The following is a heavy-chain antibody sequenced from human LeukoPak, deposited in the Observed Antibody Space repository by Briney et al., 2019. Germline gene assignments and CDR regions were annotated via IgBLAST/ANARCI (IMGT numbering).Heavy chain of an antibody. CDR3: ARKQTGTMYDV. J-gene: IGHJ4*02. CDR2: FSSGGSA. CDR1: GGSISSSSYY. Sequence: SETLSLTCIVPGGSISSSSYYWAWIRQSPGKGLEWIGTFSSGGSAFYNPSLTSRVSISKDTSDNQFSLRLYSVTAADTAVYYCARKQTGTMYDVWGQGTQVTVSS. D-gene: IGHD1-7*01. V-gene: IGHV4-39*07.